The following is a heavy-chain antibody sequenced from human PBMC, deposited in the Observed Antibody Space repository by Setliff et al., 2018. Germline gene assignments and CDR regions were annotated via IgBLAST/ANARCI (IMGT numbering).Heavy chain of an antibody. CDR3: ATEKFPGDWGDY. J-gene: IGHJ4*02. Sequence: SETLSLTCTVSGGSISTYYWIWIRQPPGKGLEWIGEINHSGSASYNPSLKSRVTISVDTSKTQFSLKLRSVTAADTAVYYCATEKFPGDWGDYWGQGTLVTVSS. CDR2: INHSGSA. CDR1: GGSISTYY. D-gene: IGHD2-21*01. V-gene: IGHV4-59*01.